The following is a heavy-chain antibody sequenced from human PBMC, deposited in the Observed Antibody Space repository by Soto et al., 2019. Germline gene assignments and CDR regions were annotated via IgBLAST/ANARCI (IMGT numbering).Heavy chain of an antibody. CDR2: IYYSGST. CDR1: GGSISSGGYY. CDR3: ASYRVYSYAHNWFDS. D-gene: IGHD5-18*01. V-gene: IGHV4-31*03. Sequence: SETLSLTCTVSGGSISSGGYYWSWIRQHPGKGLEWIGYIYYSGSTYYNPSLKSRVTISVDTSKNQFSLKLSSVTAADTAVYYCASYRVYSYAHNWFDSWGKATLVSVSS. J-gene: IGHJ5*01.